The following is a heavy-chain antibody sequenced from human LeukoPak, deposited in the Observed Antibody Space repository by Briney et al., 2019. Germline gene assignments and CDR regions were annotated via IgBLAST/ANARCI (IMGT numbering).Heavy chain of an antibody. Sequence: GRSVRLSCAASGFLFSSCGMQWVRQARGKGLECVAVISYDGSNKYYADSVKGRFTISRDNSKNTLYLQMNSLRAEDTAVYYCAKSGDRDYGDYRFDYYGMDVWGQGTTVTVSS. D-gene: IGHD4-17*01. CDR2: ISYDGSNK. V-gene: IGHV3-30*18. CDR3: AKSGDRDYGDYRFDYYGMDV. J-gene: IGHJ6*02. CDR1: GFLFSSCG.